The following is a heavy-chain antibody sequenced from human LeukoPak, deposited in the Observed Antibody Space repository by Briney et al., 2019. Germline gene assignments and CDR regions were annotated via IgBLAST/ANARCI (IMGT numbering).Heavy chain of an antibody. J-gene: IGHJ4*02. CDR3: AKDSFVRDIYRFFDWSFDG. V-gene: IGHV3-30*18. CDR2: ISYDGSKI. Sequence: GGSLRLSCAASGFTFRSYAMSWVRQAPGKGLEWVAVISYDGSKIYYSDSVKGRFTISRDNSRNTVHLQMNSLRDEDTAFYYCAKDSFVRDIYRFFDWSFDGWGQGTLVTVSS. CDR1: GFTFRSYA. D-gene: IGHD3-9*01.